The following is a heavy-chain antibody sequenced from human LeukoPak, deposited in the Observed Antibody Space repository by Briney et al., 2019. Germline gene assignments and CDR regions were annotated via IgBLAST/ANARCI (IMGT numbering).Heavy chain of an antibody. CDR2: IIPLFGTA. D-gene: IGHD3-10*01. J-gene: IGHJ6*03. CDR1: RNTFSNYA. Sequence: SSVTVSFKAFRNTFSNYAISWVRQAPGQRLQWIGGIIPLFGTANYAQKFQGRVTITTDESTSTAYMELSSLRSEDTAVYYCARSYGSGSYYLYYYYYMDVWGKGTTVIVSS. V-gene: IGHV1-69*05. CDR3: ARSYGSGSYYLYYYYYMDV.